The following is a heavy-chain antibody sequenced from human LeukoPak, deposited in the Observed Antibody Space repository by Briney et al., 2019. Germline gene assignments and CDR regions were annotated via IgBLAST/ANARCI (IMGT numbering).Heavy chain of an antibody. D-gene: IGHD3-22*01. CDR2: IYYSGST. Sequence: SETLSLTCTVSGSSISSYYWSWIRQPPGKGLEWIGYIYYSGSTNYNPSLKSRVTISVDTSKNQFSLKLSSVTAADTAVYYCARVMDYYDSSGYYQPEFDYWGQGTLVTVSS. V-gene: IGHV4-59*01. CDR1: GSSISSYY. CDR3: ARVMDYYDSSGYYQPEFDY. J-gene: IGHJ4*02.